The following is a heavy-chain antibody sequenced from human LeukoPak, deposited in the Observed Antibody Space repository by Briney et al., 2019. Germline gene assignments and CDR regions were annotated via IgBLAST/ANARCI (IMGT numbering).Heavy chain of an antibody. J-gene: IGHJ4*02. CDR1: GFTFSSYG. Sequence: PGRSLRLSCAASGFTFSSYGMHWVRQAPGKGLEWVAVIWYDGSNKYYADSVKGRFTIFRDNSKNTLYLQMNSLRAEDTAVYYCTRSGYSGLLDYWGQGTLVTVSS. CDR3: TRSGYSGLLDY. D-gene: IGHD1-26*01. CDR2: IWYDGSNK. V-gene: IGHV3-33*01.